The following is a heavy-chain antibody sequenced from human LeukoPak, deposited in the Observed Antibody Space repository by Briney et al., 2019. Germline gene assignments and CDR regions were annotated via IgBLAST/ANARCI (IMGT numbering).Heavy chain of an antibody. CDR1: GGSISSYY. D-gene: IGHD3-10*01. J-gene: IGHJ4*02. CDR2: IYYSGST. Sequence: SETLSLTCTVSGGSISSYYWSWIRQPPGKGLEWIGYIYYSGSTYYNPSLKSRVTISVDTSKNQFSLKLSSVTAADTAVYYCARDGSTGLDYWGQGTLVTVSS. CDR3: ARDGSTGLDY. V-gene: IGHV4-59*01.